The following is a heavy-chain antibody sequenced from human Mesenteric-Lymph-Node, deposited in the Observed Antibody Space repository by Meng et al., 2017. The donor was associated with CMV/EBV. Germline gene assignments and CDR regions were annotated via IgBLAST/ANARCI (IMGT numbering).Heavy chain of an antibody. CDR3: ARGGLWSGYFPLDF. J-gene: IGHJ4*02. CDR2: ISTYNGNT. Sequence: ASVKVSCKASGYTFTTHPISWVRQAPGQGLEWMGWISTYNGNTNYAQKLQGRVTMTADTSTSTAYMERRSLMSDDTAVYYCARGGLWSGYFPLDFWGQGTLVTVSS. D-gene: IGHD3-3*01. CDR1: GYTFTTHP. V-gene: IGHV1-18*01.